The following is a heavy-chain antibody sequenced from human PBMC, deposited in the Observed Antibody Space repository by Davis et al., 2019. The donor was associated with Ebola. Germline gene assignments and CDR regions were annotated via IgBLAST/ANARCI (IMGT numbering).Heavy chain of an antibody. D-gene: IGHD4-17*01. J-gene: IGHJ5*02. CDR2: IRSKANSYAT. V-gene: IGHV3-73*01. CDR1: GFTFSGSA. Sequence: GESLKISCAASGFTFSGSAMHWVRQASGKGLEWVGRIRSKANSYATAYAASVKGRFTISRDDSKNTAYLQMNSLKTEDTAVYYCTSQTTVTDPWGQGTLVTVSS. CDR3: TSQTTVTDP.